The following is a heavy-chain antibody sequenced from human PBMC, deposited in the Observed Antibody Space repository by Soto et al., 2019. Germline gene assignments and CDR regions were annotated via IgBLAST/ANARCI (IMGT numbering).Heavy chain of an antibody. V-gene: IGHV4-34*01. J-gene: IGHJ5*02. D-gene: IGHD6-19*01. CDR1: GGSFSGYY. CDR2: INHSGST. Sequence: SETLSLTCAVYGGSFSGYYWSWIRQPPGKGLEWIGEINHSGSTNYNPSLKSRVTISVDTSKNQFSLKLSSVTAADTAVYYCAREAAVAGIMRWFDPWGQGTLVTVSS. CDR3: AREAAVAGIMRWFDP.